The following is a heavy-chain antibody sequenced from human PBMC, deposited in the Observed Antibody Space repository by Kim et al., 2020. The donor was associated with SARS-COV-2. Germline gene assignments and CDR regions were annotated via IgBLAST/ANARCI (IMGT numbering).Heavy chain of an antibody. Sequence: GGSLRLSCAASGFTFSSYGMHWVRQAPGKGLEWVAVIWYDGSNKYYADSVKGRFTISRDNSKNTLYLQMNSLRAEDTAVYYCARSRRDGYKPGPSTPLINWGQGTLVTVSS. V-gene: IGHV3-33*01. CDR2: IWYDGSNK. J-gene: IGHJ4*02. CDR3: ARSRRDGYKPGPSTPLIN. D-gene: IGHD5-12*01. CDR1: GFTFSSYG.